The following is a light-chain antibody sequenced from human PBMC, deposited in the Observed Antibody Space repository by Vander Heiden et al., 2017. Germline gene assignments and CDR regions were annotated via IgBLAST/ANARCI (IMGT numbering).Light chain of an antibody. CDR1: SSDVGGYNY. Sequence: QSALTQPASVSGSPGQSITISCTGTSSDVGGYNYVSWYQQHPGKAPKLIIYDVSNRPSGVSNRFSGSKSGNTASLTISGLQAEDEADYYCSSYTSSSTYVVFGGGTKLTGL. V-gene: IGLV2-14*03. CDR2: DVS. CDR3: SSYTSSSTYVV. J-gene: IGLJ2*01.